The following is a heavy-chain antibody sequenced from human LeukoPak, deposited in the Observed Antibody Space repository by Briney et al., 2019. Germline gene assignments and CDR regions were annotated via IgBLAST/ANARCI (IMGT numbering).Heavy chain of an antibody. Sequence: GGTQRLSCAASGFTFSSYGMNWVRQAPGKGLEWVSTISGVGRSTYYADSVKGRFTISRDNSKNTLYLQMNSLRAEDTAVYYCARDGYCSGGSCYDAFDIWGQGTMVTVSS. D-gene: IGHD2-15*01. CDR3: ARDGYCSGGSCYDAFDI. V-gene: IGHV3-23*01. J-gene: IGHJ3*02. CDR1: GFTFSSYG. CDR2: ISGVGRST.